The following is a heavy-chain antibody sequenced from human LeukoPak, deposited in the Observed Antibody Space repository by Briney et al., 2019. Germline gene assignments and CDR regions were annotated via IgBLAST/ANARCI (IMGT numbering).Heavy chain of an antibody. J-gene: IGHJ4*02. CDR3: AREGTHGGVVIPFDY. CDR1: GFTFSSYW. Sequence: GGSLRLSCAASGFTFSSYWISWVRQAPGKGLEWVANIKQDGSEKYYVDSVKGRFTISRDNAKNSLYLQMNSLRAEDTAVYYCAREGTHGGVVIPFDYWGQGTLVTVSS. CDR2: IKQDGSEK. V-gene: IGHV3-7*01. D-gene: IGHD3-3*01.